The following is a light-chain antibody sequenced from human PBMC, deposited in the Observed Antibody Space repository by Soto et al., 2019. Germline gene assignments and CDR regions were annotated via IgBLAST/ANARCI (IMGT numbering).Light chain of an antibody. CDR3: SSYTSTRTYV. J-gene: IGLJ1*01. CDR2: DVN. CDR1: SSDVGGYNY. V-gene: IGLV2-8*01. Sequence: QSALTQPPSASGSPGQSVTISCTGTSSDVGGYNYVSWYQQRPGKAPKLMISDVNKRPSGVPDRFSGSKSGNTASLTVSGLQAEDEADYYCSSYTSTRTYVFGTGTKVTVL.